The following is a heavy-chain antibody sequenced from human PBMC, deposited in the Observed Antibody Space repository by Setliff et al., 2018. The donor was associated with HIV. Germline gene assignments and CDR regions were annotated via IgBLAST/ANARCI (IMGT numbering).Heavy chain of an antibody. J-gene: IGHJ4*02. V-gene: IGHV3-30*18. CDR1: GFTFSNYG. Sequence: PGGSLRLSCGASGFTFSNYGMQWVRQAPGKGLEWVAIISYHEKDTFYADSVKGRFTISRDNSKNMLYLQMNSLTTEDTAVYYCTKPTTVVTSYYFDSWGQGTQVTVSS. CDR3: TKPTTVVTSYYFDS. CDR2: ISYHEKDT. D-gene: IGHD4-17*01.